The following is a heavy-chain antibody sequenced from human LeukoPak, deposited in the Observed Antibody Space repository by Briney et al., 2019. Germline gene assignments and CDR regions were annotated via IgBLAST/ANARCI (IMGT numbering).Heavy chain of an antibody. CDR3: ARGTLDSSGPSRYYYYMDV. D-gene: IGHD3-22*01. CDR2: INHSGST. J-gene: IGHJ6*03. CDR1: GGSFSGYY. V-gene: IGHV4-34*01. Sequence: SETLSLTCAVYGGSFSGYYWSWIRQPPGKGLEWIGEINHSGSTNYNPSLKSRVTISVDTSKNQFSLKLSSVTAADTAVYYCARGTLDSSGPSRYYYYMDVWGKGTTVTISS.